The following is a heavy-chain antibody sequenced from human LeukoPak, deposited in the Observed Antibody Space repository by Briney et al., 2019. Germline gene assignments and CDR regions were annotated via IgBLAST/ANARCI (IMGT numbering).Heavy chain of an antibody. CDR3: ARHPGTAMGIYALDV. V-gene: IGHV4-4*02. CDR2: IYQSGST. J-gene: IGHJ3*01. D-gene: IGHD5-18*01. Sequence: SGTLSLTCAVSGGSISDSNWWNWLHQSPGKGLEWIGKIYQSGSTNYNPSLKNRVTISVDKSKNQFSLNLNSVTAADTAVYYCARHPGTAMGIYALDVWGQGTMVTVSS. CDR1: GGSISDSNW.